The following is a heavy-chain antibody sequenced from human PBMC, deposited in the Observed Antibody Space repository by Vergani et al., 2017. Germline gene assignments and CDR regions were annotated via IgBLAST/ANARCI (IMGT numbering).Heavy chain of an antibody. V-gene: IGHV4-39*07. J-gene: IGHJ4*02. Sequence: QLQLQESGPGLVKPSETLSLTCTVSGGSISSSSYYWGWIRQPPGKGLEWIGSIYYSGSTYYNPSLKSRVTISVDTSKNQFSLKLSSVTAADTAVYYCARGDSSSWYGIDYWGQGTLVTVSS. D-gene: IGHD6-13*01. CDR3: ARGDSSSWYGIDY. CDR1: GGSISSSSYY. CDR2: IYYSGST.